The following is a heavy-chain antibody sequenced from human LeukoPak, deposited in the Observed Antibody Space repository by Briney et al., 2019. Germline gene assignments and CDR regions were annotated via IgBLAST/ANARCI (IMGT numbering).Heavy chain of an antibody. J-gene: IGHJ4*02. CDR1: GYTFTSYD. D-gene: IGHD7-27*01. CDR2: MSPNSGDT. Sequence: ASVKVPCKASGYTFTSYDFNWVRQATGQRPEWMGWMSPNSGDTGYAQKFQDRVTMTRNTSISTAYMELSSLRSDDTAVYYCARGPPNWGYDYWGPGTLVTVSS. V-gene: IGHV1-8*01. CDR3: ARGPPNWGYDY.